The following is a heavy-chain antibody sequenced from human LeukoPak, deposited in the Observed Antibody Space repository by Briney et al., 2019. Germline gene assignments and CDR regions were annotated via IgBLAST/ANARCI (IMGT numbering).Heavy chain of an antibody. Sequence: PSETLSLTCTVSGGSISSYYWSWIRQPPGKGLEWIGYIYYSGSTNYNPPLKSRVTISVDTSKNQFSLKLSSVTAADTAVYYCARRDDSYGYRWYFDLWGRGTLVTVSS. CDR1: GGSISSYY. V-gene: IGHV4-59*08. CDR2: IYYSGST. D-gene: IGHD5-18*01. J-gene: IGHJ2*01. CDR3: ARRDDSYGYRWYFDL.